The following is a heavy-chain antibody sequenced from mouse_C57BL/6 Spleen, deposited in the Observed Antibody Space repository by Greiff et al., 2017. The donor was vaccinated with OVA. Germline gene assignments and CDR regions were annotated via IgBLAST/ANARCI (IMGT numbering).Heavy chain of an antibody. CDR1: GYTFTSYW. D-gene: IGHD1-1*01. V-gene: IGHV1-69*01. CDR2: IDPSDSYT. Sequence: VQLQQPGAELVMPGASVKLSCKASGYTFTSYWMHWVKQRPGQGLEWIGEIDPSDSYTNYNQKFKGKSTLTVDKSSSTAYMQLSSLTSEDSAVYYCARSASYYGSSPWFAYWGQGTLVTVSA. J-gene: IGHJ3*01. CDR3: ARSASYYGSSPWFAY.